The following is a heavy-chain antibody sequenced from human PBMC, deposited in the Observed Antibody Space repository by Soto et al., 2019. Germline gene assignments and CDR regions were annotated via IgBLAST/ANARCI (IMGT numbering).Heavy chain of an antibody. CDR1: GYTFTGYY. CDR3: ARGGVFSAAVAGKALGLVDY. V-gene: IGHV1-2*04. Sequence: ASVKVSCKASGYTFTGYYMHWVRQAPGQGLEWMGWINPNSGGTNYAQKFQGWVTMTRDTSISTAYMELSRLRSDDTAVYYCARGGVFSAAVAGKALGLVDYWGQGTLVTVSS. CDR2: INPNSGGT. D-gene: IGHD6-19*01. J-gene: IGHJ4*02.